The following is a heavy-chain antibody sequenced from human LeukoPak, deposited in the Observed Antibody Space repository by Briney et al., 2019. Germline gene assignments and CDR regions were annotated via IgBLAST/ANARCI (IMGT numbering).Heavy chain of an antibody. CDR2: INPNSGGT. Sequence: GASVKVSCKASGYTFTGYYMHWVRRAHGQGLEWMGWINPNSGGTNYAQKFQGRVTMTRDTSISTAYMELSRLRSDDTAVYYCARSMSTVVTPYTYWGQGTLVTVSS. CDR1: GYTFTGYY. J-gene: IGHJ4*02. CDR3: ARSMSTVVTPYTY. V-gene: IGHV1-2*02. D-gene: IGHD4-23*01.